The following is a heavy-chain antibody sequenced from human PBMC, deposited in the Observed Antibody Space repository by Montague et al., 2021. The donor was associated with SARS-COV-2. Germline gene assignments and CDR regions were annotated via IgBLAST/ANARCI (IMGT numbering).Heavy chain of an antibody. CDR3: AKDREVGTGGLYYFDY. D-gene: IGHD1-14*01. J-gene: IGHJ4*02. V-gene: IGHV3-23*01. CDR2: ISGSADIT. CDR1: GFTFRNYA. Sequence: SLRLSCAASGFTFRNYAMIWVRQAPGKGLEWVSGISGSADITYYADSVKGRFTISRDNSKNTLYLQMSSLRAGDTAVYYCAKDREVGTGGLYYFDYWGQGTLVTVSS.